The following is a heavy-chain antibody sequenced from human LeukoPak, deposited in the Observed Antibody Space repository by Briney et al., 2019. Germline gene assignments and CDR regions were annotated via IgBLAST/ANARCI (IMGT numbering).Heavy chain of an antibody. J-gene: IGHJ3*02. CDR3: ARSYSSSWYDMSAFDI. D-gene: IGHD6-13*01. Sequence: ASVKVSFKASGYTFTGYYIHWVRQAPGQGLEWMGWINPNSGGTNYAQKFRGRVTMTRDTSISTAYMELSRLRSDDTAVYYCARSYSSSWYDMSAFDIWGQGTMVTVSS. V-gene: IGHV1-2*02. CDR2: INPNSGGT. CDR1: GYTFTGYY.